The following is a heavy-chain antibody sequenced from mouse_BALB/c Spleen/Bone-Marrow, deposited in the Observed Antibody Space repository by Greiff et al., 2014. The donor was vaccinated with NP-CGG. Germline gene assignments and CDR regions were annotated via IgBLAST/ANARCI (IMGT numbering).Heavy chain of an antibody. V-gene: IGHV1-54*01. CDR1: GYAFTNYL. CDR3: ARFGRYYFDY. Sequence: VQRVESGAELVRPGTAVNVSCKASGYAFTNYLIGWVKQRPGQGLEWIGVINPGSGGANYNEKFKGKATLTADKSSSTAYMQLSSLTSDDSAVYFCARFGRYYFDYWGQGTTLTVSS. CDR2: INPGSGGA. J-gene: IGHJ2*01.